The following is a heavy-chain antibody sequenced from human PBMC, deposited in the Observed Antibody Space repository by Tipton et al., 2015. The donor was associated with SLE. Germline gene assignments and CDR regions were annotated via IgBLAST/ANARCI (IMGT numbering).Heavy chain of an antibody. D-gene: IGHD3-16*01. Sequence: TLSLTCAVSGGSISSSNWWSWVRQPPGKGLEWIGEIYHRGSTNYNPSLQSRVTISVDKSKNQFSLKLSSVTAADTAVYYCARAPLRGKVSCFDYWGQGTLVTVSS. CDR2: IYHRGST. V-gene: IGHV4-4*02. CDR1: GGSISSSNW. J-gene: IGHJ4*02. CDR3: ARAPLRGKVSCFDY.